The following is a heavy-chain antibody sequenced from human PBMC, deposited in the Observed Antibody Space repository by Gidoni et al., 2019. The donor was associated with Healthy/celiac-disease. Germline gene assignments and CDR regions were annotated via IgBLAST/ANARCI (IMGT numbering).Heavy chain of an antibody. J-gene: IGHJ3*02. D-gene: IGHD3-22*01. CDR2: INHSGST. Sequence: QVQLQQWGAGLLKPSETLSLTCAVYGGSFSGYYWSWIRQPPGKGLEWIGEINHSGSTNYNPSLKSRVTISVDTSKNQFSLKLSSVTAADTAVYYCARAAYYDSSGYYYYAFDIWGQGTMVTVSS. CDR1: GGSFSGYY. CDR3: ARAAYYDSSGYYYYAFDI. V-gene: IGHV4-34*01.